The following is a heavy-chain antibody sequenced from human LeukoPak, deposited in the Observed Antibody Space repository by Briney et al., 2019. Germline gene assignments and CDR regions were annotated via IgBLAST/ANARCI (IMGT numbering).Heavy chain of an antibody. CDR2: ISYDGSNK. V-gene: IGHV3-30*03. J-gene: IGHJ6*03. CDR1: GFTFSDYY. D-gene: IGHD6-13*01. CDR3: ARDGIAAAEYYYYYMDV. Sequence: PGGSLRLSCAASGFTFSDYYMSWIRQAPGKGLEWVAVISYDGSNKYYADSVKGRFTISRDNSKNTLYLQMNSLRAEDTAVYYCARDGIAAAEYYYYYMDVWGKGTTVTVSS.